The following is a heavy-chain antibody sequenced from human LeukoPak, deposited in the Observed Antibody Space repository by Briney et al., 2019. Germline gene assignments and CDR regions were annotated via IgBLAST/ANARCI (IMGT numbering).Heavy chain of an antibody. CDR3: ARATNFDWLNRYFDY. Sequence: GESLKISCKGSGYSFTSYWIGWVRPMPGKGLEWMGIIYPGDSDTRYSPSFQGQVTISADKSISTAYLQWSSLKASDTAMYYCARATNFDWLNRYFDYWGQGTLVTVSS. J-gene: IGHJ4*02. D-gene: IGHD3-9*01. CDR1: GYSFTSYW. CDR2: IYPGDSDT. V-gene: IGHV5-51*01.